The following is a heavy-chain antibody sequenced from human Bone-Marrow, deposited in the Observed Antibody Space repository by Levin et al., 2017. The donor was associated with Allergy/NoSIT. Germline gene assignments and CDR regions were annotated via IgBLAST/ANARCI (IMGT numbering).Heavy chain of an antibody. D-gene: IGHD1-26*01. J-gene: IGHJ6*02. CDR2: ISHSGST. CDR1: GGSISSNNW. Sequence: SETLSLTCAVSGGSISSNNWWSWVRQPPGKELEWIGEISHSGSTNYNPSLKSRIIISVDNSKNQFSLKLKSVTAADTAVYYCARDGSFNYYSMDVWGQGTTVTVS. CDR3: ARDGSFNYYSMDV. V-gene: IGHV4-4*02.